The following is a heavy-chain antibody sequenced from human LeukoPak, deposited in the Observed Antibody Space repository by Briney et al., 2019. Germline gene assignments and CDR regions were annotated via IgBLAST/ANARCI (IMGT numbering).Heavy chain of an antibody. D-gene: IGHD3-9*01. J-gene: IGHJ3*02. CDR1: GGSISSGGYY. CDR3: ARHRDDILTGYLAPWAFDI. CDR2: IYYSGST. Sequence: SETLSLTCTVSGGSISSGGYYWSWIRQHPGKGLEWIGYIYYSGSTYYNPSLKSRVTISVDTSKNQFSLKLSSVTAADTAVYYCARHRDDILTGYLAPWAFDIWGQGTMVTVSS. V-gene: IGHV4-31*03.